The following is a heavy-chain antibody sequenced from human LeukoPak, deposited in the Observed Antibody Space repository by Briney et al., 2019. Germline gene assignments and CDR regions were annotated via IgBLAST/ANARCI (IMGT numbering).Heavy chain of an antibody. D-gene: IGHD4-17*01. V-gene: IGHV4-4*07. J-gene: IGHJ5*02. Sequence: SETLSLTCTVSGGSISSYYWSWIRQPAGKGLEWIGRIYTSGSTNYNPSLKSRVTMSVDTSKNQFSLKLSSVTAADTAVYYCARENYGDYEGPNWFDPWGQGTLVTVSS. CDR3: ARENYGDYEGPNWFDP. CDR1: GGSISSYY. CDR2: IYTSGST.